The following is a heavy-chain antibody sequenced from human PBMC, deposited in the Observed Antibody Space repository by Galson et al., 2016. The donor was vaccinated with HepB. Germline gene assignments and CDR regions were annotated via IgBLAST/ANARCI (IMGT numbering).Heavy chain of an antibody. CDR1: GYTFTSYG. Sequence: SVKVSCKASGYTFTSYGISWVRQAPGQGLEWMGWISAYYGNTNYAQKLQGRVTMTTDTSTSTAYMELRSLRSDDTAVYYCARFASFNWNDGRDFDACDFWGQWTMVTVSS. D-gene: IGHD1-1*01. V-gene: IGHV1-18*01. CDR3: ARFASFNWNDGRDFDACDF. CDR2: ISAYYGNT. J-gene: IGHJ3*01.